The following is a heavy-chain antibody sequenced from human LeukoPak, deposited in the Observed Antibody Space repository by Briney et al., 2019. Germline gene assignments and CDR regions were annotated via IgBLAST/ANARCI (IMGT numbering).Heavy chain of an antibody. V-gene: IGHV4-59*01. Sequence: SETLSLTCTVSGGSISSYYWSWIRQPPGKGLEWIGYIYYSGSTNYNPSLKSRVTISVDTSKNQFSLKLSSVTAADTAVYYCARDRLDYSDRYYYYMDVWAKGTTVTVSS. J-gene: IGHJ6*03. CDR3: ARDRLDYSDRYYYYMDV. CDR1: GGSISSYY. CDR2: IYYSGST. D-gene: IGHD4-17*01.